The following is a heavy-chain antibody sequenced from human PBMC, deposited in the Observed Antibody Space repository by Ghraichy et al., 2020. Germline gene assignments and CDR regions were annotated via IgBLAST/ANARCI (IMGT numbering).Heavy chain of an antibody. CDR2: IHGGGVT. Sequence: SETLTLTCTVSGGSISDYYGSWIRQPPGKGLEWIGYIHGGGVTKYNPSLKSRITISLDTSRKQISLKLSSVTAADTAIYYCARHNNHWYFELWGCGTLVTVAS. J-gene: IGHJ2*01. D-gene: IGHD2/OR15-2a*01. CDR3: ARHNNHWYFEL. CDR1: GGSISDYY. V-gene: IGHV4-59*08.